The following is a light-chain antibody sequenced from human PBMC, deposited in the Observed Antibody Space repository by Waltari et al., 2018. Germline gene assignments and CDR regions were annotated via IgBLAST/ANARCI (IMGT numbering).Light chain of an antibody. CDR1: QSVLYSSNNKNY. J-gene: IGKJ1*01. V-gene: IGKV4-1*01. CDR3: QQYYSILWT. Sequence: DIVMTQSPDSLAVSLGERATINCKSSQSVLYSSNNKNYLTWYQQKPGQPPKLLIYWASTRESGVPDRFSGSGSGTDFTLTISSPQAEDVAVYYCQQYYSILWTFGQGTKVDIK. CDR2: WAS.